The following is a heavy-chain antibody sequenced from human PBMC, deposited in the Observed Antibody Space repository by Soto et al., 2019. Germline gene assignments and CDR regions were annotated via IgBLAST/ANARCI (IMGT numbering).Heavy chain of an antibody. J-gene: IGHJ4*02. Sequence: QVQLVQSGDEVKKPGASVKVSCKASGYTFTSYAMQWVRQAPGQRLEWMGWINAGNGNTKYSQKFQGRVTITRDTSASTAYMELSSLRSEDTAVYYCARGPGGPDGPGDYWGQGTLVTVSS. CDR1: GYTFTSYA. D-gene: IGHD2-15*01. CDR3: ARGPGGPDGPGDY. V-gene: IGHV1-3*01. CDR2: INAGNGNT.